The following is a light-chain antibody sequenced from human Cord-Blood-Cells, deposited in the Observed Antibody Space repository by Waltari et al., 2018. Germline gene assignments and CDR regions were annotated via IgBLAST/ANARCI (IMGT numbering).Light chain of an antibody. CDR3: QQSDSTPRT. V-gene: IGKV1-39*01. CDR1: QSISSY. Sequence: DIQMTQSPSSLSASVGDRVTITCRASQSISSYLNWYQQKPGKAHKLLIYAASSLQRGVTSRFSCRGSGTDCTLTISSLQPEDCATYYCQQSDSTPRTFGQGTKVEIK. CDR2: AAS. J-gene: IGKJ1*01.